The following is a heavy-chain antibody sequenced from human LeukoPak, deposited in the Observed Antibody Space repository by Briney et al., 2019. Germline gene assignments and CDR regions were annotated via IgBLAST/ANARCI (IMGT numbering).Heavy chain of an antibody. J-gene: IGHJ4*02. Sequence: ASVKVSCKASGYPFSGYYIHWVRQGPGQGLEWLGWINPETGATKYAQRFEGRATLTRDTSVTTVHMELSGLRSDDSAVYYCARENLNYYGSGSYLYWGQGSQVTVSS. CDR3: ARENLNYYGSGSYLY. D-gene: IGHD3-10*01. CDR2: INPETGAT. V-gene: IGHV1-2*02. CDR1: GYPFSGYY.